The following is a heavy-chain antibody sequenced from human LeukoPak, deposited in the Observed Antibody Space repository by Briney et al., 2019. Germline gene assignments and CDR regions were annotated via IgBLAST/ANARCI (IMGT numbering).Heavy chain of an antibody. D-gene: IGHD3-10*01. Sequence: GGSLRLSCSASGFTFSSYSMYWVRQAPGKGLEYVSAIYSSGGSTYYAASEKGRFTISRDNSKNPLYLQMSSLRAEEPAVYYCVKESGIRPWDAFDIWGQGTMVTVSS. CDR1: GFTFSSYS. CDR2: IYSSGGST. CDR3: VKESGIRPWDAFDI. J-gene: IGHJ3*02. V-gene: IGHV3-64D*09.